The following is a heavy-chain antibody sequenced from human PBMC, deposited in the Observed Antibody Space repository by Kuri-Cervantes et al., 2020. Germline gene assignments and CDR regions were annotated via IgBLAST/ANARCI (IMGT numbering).Heavy chain of an antibody. D-gene: IGHD1-1*01. J-gene: IGHJ4*02. CDR2: ISSSGSTI. Sequence: GESLKISCAASGFTVSSNYMSWVRQAPGKGLEWVSYISSSGSTIYYADSVKGRFTISRDNAKNSLYLQMNSLRAEDTAVYYYARDRRTSRTFDYWGQGTLVTVSS. CDR1: GFTVSSNY. V-gene: IGHV3-11*01. CDR3: ARDRRTSRTFDY.